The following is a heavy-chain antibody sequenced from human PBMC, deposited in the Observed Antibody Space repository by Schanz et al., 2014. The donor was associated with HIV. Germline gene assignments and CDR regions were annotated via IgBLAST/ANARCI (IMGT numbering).Heavy chain of an antibody. J-gene: IGHJ4*02. CDR3: AREPSTYFYDTSGSGVDY. CDR2: ISGSGGTT. CDR1: GFPFSSSV. D-gene: IGHD3-22*01. V-gene: IGHV3-23*01. Sequence: EVQILESGGGLVQPGGSLRLSCVVSGFPFSSSVMSWVRQAPGKGLEWVSSISGSGGTTDYADSVKGRFTISRDNAKNSLYLQMNSLRAEDTAVYYCAREPSTYFYDTSGSGVDYWGQGTLVTVSS.